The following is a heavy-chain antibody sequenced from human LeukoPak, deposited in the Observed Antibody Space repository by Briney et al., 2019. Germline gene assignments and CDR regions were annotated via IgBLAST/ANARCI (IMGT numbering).Heavy chain of an antibody. CDR3: ARDSLVGAGPLDY. CDR2: ISSSSSYI. D-gene: IGHD1-26*01. CDR1: GFTFSSYS. Sequence: GGSLRLSCAASGFTFSSYSMNWVRQAPGKGLEWVSSISSSSSYIYYADSVKGRFTISRDNAKNSLYLQMNSLRAEDTAVYYCARDSLVGAGPLDYWGQGTLVTVSS. J-gene: IGHJ4*02. V-gene: IGHV3-21*01.